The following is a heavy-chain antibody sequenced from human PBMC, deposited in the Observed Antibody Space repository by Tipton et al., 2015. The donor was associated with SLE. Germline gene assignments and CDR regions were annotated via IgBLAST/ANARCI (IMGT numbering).Heavy chain of an antibody. CDR1: GGSISSHY. CDR2: IYNSGSG. D-gene: IGHD3-22*01. V-gene: IGHV4-59*11. J-gene: IGHJ3*02. Sequence: TLSLTCTVSGGSISSHYWSWIRQPPGKGLEWIGYIYNSGSGNYNPSLKSRVTISVDTSKNQFSLKLSSVSAADTAVYYCARSDYYDSSGYYSYAFDIRGQGTMVTVSS. CDR3: ARSDYYDSSGYYSYAFDI.